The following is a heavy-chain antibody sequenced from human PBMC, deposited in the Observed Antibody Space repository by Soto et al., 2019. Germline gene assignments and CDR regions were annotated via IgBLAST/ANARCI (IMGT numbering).Heavy chain of an antibody. CDR3: ARDLAYCGGDCYSGGDYYYGMDV. J-gene: IGHJ6*02. CDR1: GGTFSSYA. D-gene: IGHD2-21*02. CDR2: IIPIFGTA. V-gene: IGHV1-69*06. Sequence: RASVKVSCKASGGTFSSYAISWVRQAPGQGLEWMGGIIPIFGTANYAQKFQGRVTITADKSTSTAYVELSSLRSEDTAVYYCARDLAYCGGDCYSGGDYYYGMDVWGQGTTVTVSS.